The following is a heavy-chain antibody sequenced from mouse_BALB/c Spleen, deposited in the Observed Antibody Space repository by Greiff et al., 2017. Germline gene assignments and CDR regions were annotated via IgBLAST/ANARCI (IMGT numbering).Heavy chain of an antibody. CDR2: ISSGGST. V-gene: IGHV5-6-5*01. Sequence: DVHLVESGGGLVKPGGSLKLSCAASGFTFSSYAMSWVRQTPEKRLEWVASISSGGSTYYPDSVKGRFTISRDNARNILYLQMSSLRSEDTAMYYCARGGTYYGNYEGAMDYWGQGTSVTVSS. D-gene: IGHD2-10*01. J-gene: IGHJ4*01. CDR3: ARGGTYYGNYEGAMDY. CDR1: GFTFSSYA.